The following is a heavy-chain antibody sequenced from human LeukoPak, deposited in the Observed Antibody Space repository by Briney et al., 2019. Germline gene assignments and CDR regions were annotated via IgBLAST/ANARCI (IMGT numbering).Heavy chain of an antibody. V-gene: IGHV3-33*01. Sequence: GRSLRLSCAASGFTFSSYGMHWVRQAPGKGLEWVAVIWYDGSNKYYADSVKGRFTISRDNSKNTLYLQMNSLRAEDTAVYYCARDLSGMDVWGQGTTVTVSS. D-gene: IGHD3-9*01. CDR3: ARDLSGMDV. J-gene: IGHJ6*02. CDR2: IWYDGSNK. CDR1: GFTFSSYG.